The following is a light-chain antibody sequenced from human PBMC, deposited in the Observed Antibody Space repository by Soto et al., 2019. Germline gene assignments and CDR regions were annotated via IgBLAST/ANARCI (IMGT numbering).Light chain of an antibody. CDR1: QSVSSN. Sequence: EIVMTQSPATLSVSPGERATLSCRASQSVSSNLAWYQQKPSQAPRLLIYGASTRATGIPARFSGSGSGTEFTLTISSLQSGDFAVYFCQQHNNWPPWTFGQGTRVEIK. J-gene: IGKJ1*01. CDR2: GAS. V-gene: IGKV3-15*01. CDR3: QQHNNWPPWT.